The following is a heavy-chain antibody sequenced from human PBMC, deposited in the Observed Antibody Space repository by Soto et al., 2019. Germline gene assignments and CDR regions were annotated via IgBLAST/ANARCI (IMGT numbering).Heavy chain of an antibody. V-gene: IGHV3-9*01. CDR2: ISRSGDST. Sequence: PGGSLTLSCVASGFTVEDYVMHWVRQAPGKGLEWVSGISRSGDSTGYADSVKGRFTVSRDNVKNSLYLQMNSLRTEDTALYYCANERVTVFGVVNEGFDIWGQGTVVTVSS. CDR3: ANERVTVFGVVNEGFDI. D-gene: IGHD3-3*01. CDR1: GFTVEDYV. J-gene: IGHJ3*02.